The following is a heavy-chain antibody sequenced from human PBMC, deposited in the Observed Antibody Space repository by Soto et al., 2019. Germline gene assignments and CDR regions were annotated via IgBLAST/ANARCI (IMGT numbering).Heavy chain of an antibody. CDR1: GFTFSGYA. J-gene: IGHJ4*02. V-gene: IGHV3-23*01. D-gene: IGHD6-6*01. CDR2: ISGSGGST. CDR3: AKDLTAAQTYYFDY. Sequence: EVQLLESGGGLVQPGGSLRLSCAASGFTFSGYAMSWVRQAPGKGLEWVSAISGSGGSTYYADSVKGRFTISRDNSKNPLYLQMNSLRAEDTAVYYCAKDLTAAQTYYFDYWGQGTLVTVSS.